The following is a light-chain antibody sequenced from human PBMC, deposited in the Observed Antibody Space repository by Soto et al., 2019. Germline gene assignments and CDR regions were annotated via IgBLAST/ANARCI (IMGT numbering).Light chain of an antibody. CDR1: QSISSW. CDR3: QQYHTWPIT. Sequence: DIQMTQSPSTLSASVGDIVTITCRASQSISSWLAWYQQKPGKAPKLLIYKASSLETGVPSRFSGSGSGTEFTLTISSLQSEDCAIYYCQQYHTWPITFGGGTKV. V-gene: IGKV1-5*03. CDR2: KAS. J-gene: IGKJ4*01.